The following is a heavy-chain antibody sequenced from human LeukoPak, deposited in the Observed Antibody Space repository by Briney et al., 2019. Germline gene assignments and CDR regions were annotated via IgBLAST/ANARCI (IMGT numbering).Heavy chain of an antibody. J-gene: IGHJ4*02. CDR3: ARGRGESGTSYWTHFGY. CDR2: IYSSGST. V-gene: IGHV4-4*07. CDR1: GGSISSYY. Sequence: PAETLSHTCTVSGGSISSYYWSWIRQPAGKGLEWIARIYSSGSTNYNPSLKSRVTMSVDTSKNQFSLNLSSVTAADTAFYYCARGRGESGTSYWTHFGYWGQGTLVTVSS. D-gene: IGHD1-26*01.